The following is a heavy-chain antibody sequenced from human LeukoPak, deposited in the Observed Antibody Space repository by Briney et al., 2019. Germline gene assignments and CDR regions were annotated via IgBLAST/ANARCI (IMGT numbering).Heavy chain of an antibody. Sequence: SQTLSLTCVISGDSVSSNSAAWNWIRQSPSRGLEWLGRTYYRSRWYTEYATSAKSRITISPDTSKNQFSLQLTSVTPEDTAVYYCAKEIRDQQWWGQGSLVTVSS. CDR2: TYYRSRWYT. D-gene: IGHD6-19*01. CDR3: AKEIRDQQW. V-gene: IGHV6-1*01. CDR1: GDSVSSNSAA. J-gene: IGHJ4*02.